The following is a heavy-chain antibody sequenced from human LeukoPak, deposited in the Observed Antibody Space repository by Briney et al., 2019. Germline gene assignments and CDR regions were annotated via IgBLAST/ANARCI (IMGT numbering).Heavy chain of an antibody. J-gene: IGHJ4*02. CDR2: IYHSGST. CDR1: GGSISSGGYY. V-gene: IGHV4-30-2*01. D-gene: IGHD2-2*01. CDR3: ARGSTSWAGDFDY. Sequence: SQTLSLTCTVSGGSISSGGYYWSWIRQPPGKGLEWIGYIYHSGSTYYNPSLKSRVTISVDRSKNQFSLKLSSVTAADTAVYYCARGSTSWAGDFDYWGQGTLVTVSS.